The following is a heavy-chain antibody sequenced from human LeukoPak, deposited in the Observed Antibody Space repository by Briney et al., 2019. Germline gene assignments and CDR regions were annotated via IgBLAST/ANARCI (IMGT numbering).Heavy chain of an antibody. CDR2: ISTDGSTT. J-gene: IGHJ4*02. D-gene: IGHD3-22*01. CDR3: AKGYYDSSGYDDYFDY. V-gene: IGHV3-74*01. CDR1: GFTFSSDW. Sequence: KSGGSLRLSCAASGFTFSSDWMHWVRQAPGKGLVWVSRISTDGSTTYSADSVKGRFTISRDNTKNTLYLQMNSLRAEDTAVYYCAKGYYDSSGYDDYFDYWGQGTLVTVSS.